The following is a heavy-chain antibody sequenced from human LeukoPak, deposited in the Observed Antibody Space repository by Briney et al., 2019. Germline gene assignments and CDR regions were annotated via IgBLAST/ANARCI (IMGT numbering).Heavy chain of an antibody. D-gene: IGHD2-2*01. CDR2: ISYDGSNK. J-gene: IGHJ4*02. CDR3: AKTAWELGYSSSTSCYHFDY. Sequence: GRSLRLSRAASGFTLSTYGMHWVRQAPGKGLEGVAVISYDGSNKYYADSVKGRFTISRDNSKNTLYLQMNSLRAEDTAVYYCAKTAWELGYSSSTSCYHFDYWGQGTLVTVSS. V-gene: IGHV3-30*18. CDR1: GFTLSTYG.